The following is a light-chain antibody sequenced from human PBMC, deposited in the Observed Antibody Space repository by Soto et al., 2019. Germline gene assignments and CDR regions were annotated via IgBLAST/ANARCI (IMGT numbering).Light chain of an antibody. CDR1: QSVSSSY. Sequence: EIVLTQSPGTLSLSPGERATLSCRASQSVSSSYLAWYQQKTGQAPRLLIYGASSRATGIPDRFSGSGSGTDFTLTISRLEPEEFAVYYCQKYGSSPPYTFVQGTKLEIK. V-gene: IGKV3-20*01. CDR3: QKYGSSPPYT. J-gene: IGKJ2*01. CDR2: GAS.